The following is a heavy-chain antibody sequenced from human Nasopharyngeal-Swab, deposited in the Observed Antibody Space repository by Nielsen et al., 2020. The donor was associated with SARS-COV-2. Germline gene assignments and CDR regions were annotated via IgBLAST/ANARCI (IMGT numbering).Heavy chain of an antibody. Sequence: GESLKISCAGSGYTFSSYWMHWVRQVPGEGLVWVSRIDNYGSITDYADSVKGRFTISRDNPKNSLYLQMNSLRAEDTAVYYCARGYYYMDVWGKGTTVTVSS. CDR1: GYTFSSYW. V-gene: IGHV3-74*01. CDR3: ARGYYYMDV. J-gene: IGHJ6*03. CDR2: IDNYGSIT.